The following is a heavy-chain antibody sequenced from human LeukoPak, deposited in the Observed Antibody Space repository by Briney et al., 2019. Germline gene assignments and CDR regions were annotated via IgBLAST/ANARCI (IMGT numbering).Heavy chain of an antibody. Sequence: ASVKVSCKASGYTFTSYDINWVRQATGQGLEWMGWTNPNSGYTGYAQKFQGRVTITRDTSISTAYMELSSLRSEDTAVYYCARVAGSIDYWGQGTLVPVSS. D-gene: IGHD6-19*01. CDR2: TNPNSGYT. CDR3: ARVAGSIDY. J-gene: IGHJ4*02. V-gene: IGHV1-8*03. CDR1: GYTFTSYD.